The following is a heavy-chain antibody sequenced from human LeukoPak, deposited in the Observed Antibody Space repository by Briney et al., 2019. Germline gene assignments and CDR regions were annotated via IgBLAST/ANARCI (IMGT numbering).Heavy chain of an antibody. CDR2: INHSGST. J-gene: IGHJ4*02. D-gene: IGHD6-13*01. CDR1: GGSFSGYY. CDR3: ARGDSGTWYPRGLHLDY. V-gene: IGHV4-34*01. Sequence: PSETLSLTCAVYGGSFSGYYWSWIRQPPGKGLEWIGEINHSGSTYYNPSLKSRVTISVDTSKNLFSLSLTSVTAADTAIYYCARGDSGTWYPRGLHLDYWGQGSLVTVSS.